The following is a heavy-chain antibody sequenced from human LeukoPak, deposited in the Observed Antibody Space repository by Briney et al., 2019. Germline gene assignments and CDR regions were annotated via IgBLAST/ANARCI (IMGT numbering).Heavy chain of an antibody. D-gene: IGHD3-16*01. V-gene: IGHV1-18*01. J-gene: IGHJ4*02. CDR1: GYTFSNFG. CDR3: ATEWGWGPADYANNVY. Sequence: GASVTLSCKASGYTFSNFGITWVRQAPGQGLEWMGWISPYNGNTNYAQKVQGRVTMTADTSTSTVYMDLRSLRPDDTAIYYCATEWGWGPADYANNVYWGRGKRIPVSS. CDR2: ISPYNGNT.